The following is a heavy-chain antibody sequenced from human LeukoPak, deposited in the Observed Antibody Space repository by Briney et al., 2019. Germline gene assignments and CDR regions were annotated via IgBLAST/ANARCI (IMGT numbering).Heavy chain of an antibody. CDR1: GFTFSSYA. Sequence: PWGSLRLSCAASGFTFSSYAMHWVRQDPGKGLEWVAVISYDGSNKYYADSVKGRFTISRDNSKNTLYLQMNSLRAEDTAVYYCAKSIAVAFYSWGQGTLVTVSS. J-gene: IGHJ4*02. CDR3: AKSIAVAFYS. V-gene: IGHV3-30*04. D-gene: IGHD6-19*01. CDR2: ISYDGSNK.